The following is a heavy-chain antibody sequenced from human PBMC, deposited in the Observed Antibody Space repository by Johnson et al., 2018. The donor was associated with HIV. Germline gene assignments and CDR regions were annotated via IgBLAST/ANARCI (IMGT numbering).Heavy chain of an antibody. J-gene: IGHJ3*02. CDR3: ARDSTAWGDDYVEYAVDI. V-gene: IGHV3-30*04. CDR2: ISFDGSNK. Sequence: QVQLMESGGGLVQPGRSLRLSCTASGFTFDDYSINWVRQAPGKGLEWVALISFDGSNKYYADSVKGRFTISRDNAKNSLYLQMNSLRGEDTAVYYCARDSTAWGDDYVEYAVDIWGQGTVVTVSS. CDR1: GFTFDDYS. D-gene: IGHD4-17*01.